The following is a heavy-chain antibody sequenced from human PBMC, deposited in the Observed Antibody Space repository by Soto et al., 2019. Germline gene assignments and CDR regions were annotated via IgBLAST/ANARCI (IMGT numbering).Heavy chain of an antibody. CDR3: TNYTNDETAARV. Sequence: VGSLRLSCVCSVLTFSGSAIHCVRHSSGKWLEWVGRIGTKANSYATGFAASVKGRFSISRDDSKSTAYLRMNSLKGEDAAVYYCTNYTNDETAARVWGQGTTVIVS. CDR1: VLTFSGSA. CDR2: IGTKANSYAT. D-gene: IGHD3-3*01. J-gene: IGHJ3*01. V-gene: IGHV3-73*01.